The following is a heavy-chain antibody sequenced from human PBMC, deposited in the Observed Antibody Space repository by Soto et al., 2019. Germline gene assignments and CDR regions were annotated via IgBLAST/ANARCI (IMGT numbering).Heavy chain of an antibody. V-gene: IGHV1-2*02. CDR1: GYTFTGYY. D-gene: IGHD3-3*01. Sequence: ASVKVSCKASGYTFTGYYMHWVRQAPGQGLEWMGWINPNSGGTNYAQKFQGRVTMTRDTSISTAYMELSRLRSDDTAVYYCARVKITISYYYYGMDVWGQGTPVTVSS. CDR2: INPNSGGT. J-gene: IGHJ6*02. CDR3: ARVKITISYYYYGMDV.